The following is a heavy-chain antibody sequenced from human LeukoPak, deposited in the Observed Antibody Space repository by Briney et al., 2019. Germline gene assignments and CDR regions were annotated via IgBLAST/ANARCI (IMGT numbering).Heavy chain of an antibody. J-gene: IGHJ4*02. V-gene: IGHV4-34*01. D-gene: IGHD2-2*01. CDR2: INHSGST. CDR3: ARVHCSSTSCYRPRGYFDY. Sequence: SETLSLTCAVYGGSFSGYYWGSIRQPPGKGLEWIGEINHSGSTNYNPSLKSRVTISVDTSKNQFSLKLSSVTAAYTAVYYCARVHCSSTSCYRPRGYFDYWGQGTLVTVSS. CDR1: GGSFSGYY.